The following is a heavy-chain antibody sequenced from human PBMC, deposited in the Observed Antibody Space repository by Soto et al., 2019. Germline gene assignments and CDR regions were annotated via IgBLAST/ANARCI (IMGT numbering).Heavy chain of an antibody. CDR3: AREETAWPLAYGLDV. J-gene: IGHJ6*02. V-gene: IGHV3-11*06. D-gene: IGHD2-21*02. Sequence: KAGGSLRLSCAASGFTFSDYYMSWVRQAPGKGLEWVSYVSSISTYTNYADPVKGRFTISRDNAKNSLSLEMDSLRVEDTGVYYCAREETAWPLAYGLDVWGQGTTVTVSS. CDR1: GFTFSDYY. CDR2: VSSISTYT.